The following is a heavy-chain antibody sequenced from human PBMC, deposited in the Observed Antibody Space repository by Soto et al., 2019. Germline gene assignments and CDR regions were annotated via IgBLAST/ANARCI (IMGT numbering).Heavy chain of an antibody. CDR2: IIPIFGTA. D-gene: IGHD6-19*01. Sequence: SVKVSCKASGGTFSSYAISWVRQAPGQGLEWMGGIIPIFGTANYAQKFQGRVTITADESTGTAYMELSSLRSEDTAVYYCARGGSSGWYLPFDPWGQGILVTVSS. V-gene: IGHV1-69*13. CDR3: ARGGSSGWYLPFDP. J-gene: IGHJ5*02. CDR1: GGTFSSYA.